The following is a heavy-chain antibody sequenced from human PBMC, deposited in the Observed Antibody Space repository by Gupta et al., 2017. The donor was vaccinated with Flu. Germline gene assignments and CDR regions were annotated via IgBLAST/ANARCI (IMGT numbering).Heavy chain of an antibody. D-gene: IGHD4-17*01. CDR3: ARDNYGSTDPPGYGDDNPGWGMDV. V-gene: IGHV1-46*01. J-gene: IGHJ6*02. Sequence: QVQLVQSGAEVKKPGASVKVSCKASGYTFTSYYMHWVRQAPGQGLEWMGIINPSGGGTSYAQKFQGRVTMTRDTSTSTVYMELSSLRSEDTAVYYCARDNYGSTDPPGYGDDNPGWGMDVWGQGTTVTVSS. CDR2: INPSGGGT. CDR1: GYTFTSYY.